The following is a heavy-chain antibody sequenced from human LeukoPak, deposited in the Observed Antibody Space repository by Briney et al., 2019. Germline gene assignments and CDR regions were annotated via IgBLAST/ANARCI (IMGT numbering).Heavy chain of an antibody. Sequence: SETLSLTCTVSGGSISSGSYYWSWIRQPAGKGLEWIGRIYTSGSTNYNPSLKSRVTISVDTSKNQFSLKLSSVTAADTAVYYCARDAGEIRGVALNYYYYYMDVWGKGTTVTVSS. CDR1: GGSISSGSYY. D-gene: IGHD3-3*01. CDR2: IYTSGST. CDR3: ARDAGEIRGVALNYYYYYMDV. V-gene: IGHV4-61*02. J-gene: IGHJ6*03.